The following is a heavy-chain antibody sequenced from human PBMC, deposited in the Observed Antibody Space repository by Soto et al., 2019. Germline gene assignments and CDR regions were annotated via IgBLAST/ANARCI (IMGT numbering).Heavy chain of an antibody. CDR2: IYHSGST. CDR3: ARGLGIAAAGQINYYYYYGMDV. V-gene: IGHV4-4*02. CDR1: GGSISSSNW. Sequence: SETLSLTCAVSGGSISSSNWWSWVRQPPGKGLEWIGEIYHSGSTNYNPSLKSRVTISVDKSKNQFSLKLSSVTAADTAVYYCARGLGIAAAGQINYYYYYGMDVWGQGTTVTVSS. D-gene: IGHD6-13*01. J-gene: IGHJ6*02.